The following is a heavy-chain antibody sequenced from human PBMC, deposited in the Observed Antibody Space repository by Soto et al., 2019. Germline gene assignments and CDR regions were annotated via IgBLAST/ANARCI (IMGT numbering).Heavy chain of an antibody. V-gene: IGHV2-5*02. CDR1: GFSLSTSGVG. Sequence: SGPTLVKPTQTLTLTCTFSGFSLSTSGVGVGWIRQPPGKALEWLALIYWDDDKRYSPSLKSRLTITKDTSKNQVVLTMTNMDPVDTATYYCAHRQGSIVVVPAANWFDPWGQGTLVTVSS. CDR2: IYWDDDK. J-gene: IGHJ5*02. D-gene: IGHD2-2*01. CDR3: AHRQGSIVVVPAANWFDP.